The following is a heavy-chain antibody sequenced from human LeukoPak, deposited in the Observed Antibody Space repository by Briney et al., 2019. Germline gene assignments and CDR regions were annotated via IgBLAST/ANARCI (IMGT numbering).Heavy chain of an antibody. J-gene: IGHJ4*02. V-gene: IGHV4-30-2*01. D-gene: IGHD3-22*01. Sequence: SETLSLTCAVSDGSVSSGGYSWSWIGQPPGKGLEWIGYIYHSGSTYYNPSLKSRVTISVDRSKNQFSLKLSSVTAADTAVYYCARGGTYYYDSSGYTPYYYFDYWGQGTLVTVSS. CDR2: IYHSGST. CDR3: ARGGTYYYDSSGYTPYYYFDY. CDR1: DGSVSSGGYS.